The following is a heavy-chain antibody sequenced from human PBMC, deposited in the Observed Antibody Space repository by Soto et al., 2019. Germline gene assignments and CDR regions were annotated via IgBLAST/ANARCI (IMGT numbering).Heavy chain of an antibody. CDR2: INAGNGNT. Sequence: QVQLVQSGAEVKKPGASVKVSCKASGYTFTSYAMHWVRQAPGQRLEWMGWINAGNGNTKYSQKFQGRVTITRGTSASTAYMELSSLRSEDTAVYYCARDLGVGAASDYWGQGTLVTVSS. V-gene: IGHV1-3*01. CDR1: GYTFTSYA. J-gene: IGHJ4*02. CDR3: ARDLGVGAASDY. D-gene: IGHD1-26*01.